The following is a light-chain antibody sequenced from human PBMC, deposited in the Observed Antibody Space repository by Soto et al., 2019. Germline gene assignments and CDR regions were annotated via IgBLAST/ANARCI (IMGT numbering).Light chain of an antibody. CDR1: SSDVGGYNL. V-gene: IGLV2-23*02. CDR3: CSYAGSSTLGV. CDR2: EVS. J-gene: IGLJ3*02. Sequence: QSVLTQPASVSGSPGQSITISCTGTSSDVGGYNLVSWYQQHPGKAPKLMIYEVSKRPSGVSNRFSGSKSGNTASLTISGLQAEDEAEYYCCSYAGSSTLGVFGGGTKLTVL.